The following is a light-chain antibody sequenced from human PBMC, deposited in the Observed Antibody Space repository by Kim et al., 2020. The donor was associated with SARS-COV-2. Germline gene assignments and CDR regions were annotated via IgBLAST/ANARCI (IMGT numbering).Light chain of an antibody. J-gene: IGKJ3*01. CDR2: DAS. CDR1: QSVSNN. V-gene: IGKV3-15*01. CDR3: QQYNDWPPFT. Sequence: PGERVTLACRASQSVSNNLAWDQQKPGQAPRLLIYDASTRATGIPVRFSGSGSGTEFTLTINSLQSEDLAVYYCQQYNDWPPFTFGPGTKVDIK.